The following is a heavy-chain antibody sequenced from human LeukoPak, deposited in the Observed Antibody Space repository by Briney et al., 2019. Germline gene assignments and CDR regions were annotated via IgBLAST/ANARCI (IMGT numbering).Heavy chain of an antibody. CDR1: GYTFTGYY. J-gene: IGHJ4*02. D-gene: IGHD2-2*01. CDR2: INPNSGGT. CDR3: ARDSCSSTSCYEYFDY. Sequence: ASVKVSCKASGYTFTGYYMHWVRQAPGQGLEWMGWINPNSGGTNYAQKFQGRVTMTRDTSISTAYMELSRLRSDDTAMYYCARDSCSSTSCYEYFDYWGQGTLVTVSS. V-gene: IGHV1-2*02.